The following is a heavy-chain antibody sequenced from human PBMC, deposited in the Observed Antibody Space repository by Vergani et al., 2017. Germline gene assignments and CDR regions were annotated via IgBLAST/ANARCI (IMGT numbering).Heavy chain of an antibody. CDR3: ARXKFISSTFYYYYYGMAF. D-gene: IGHD2-2*01. CDR2: ISYDGSNK. CDR1: GFTFSSYA. J-gene: IGHJ6*02. Sequence: QVQLVESGGGVVQPGRSLRLSCAASGFTFSSYAMHWVRQAPGKGLEWVAVISYDGSNKYYADSVKGRFTISRDNSKNKLYLQMNSLRAEDTAVYYCARXKFISSTFYYYYYGMAFWGQGTTVTVSS. V-gene: IGHV3-30-3*01.